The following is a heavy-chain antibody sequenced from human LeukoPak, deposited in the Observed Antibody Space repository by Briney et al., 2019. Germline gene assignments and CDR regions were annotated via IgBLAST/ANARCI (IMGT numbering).Heavy chain of an antibody. CDR3: ARTGYNLYFDY. CDR1: GYTFTDYY. J-gene: IGHJ4*02. D-gene: IGHD1-14*01. Sequence: ASVKVSCKASGYTFTDYYLHWVRQAPGQGLEWMGWINPNSGGTNYAQTFQGRVTMTRDTSITTAYLELSRLRSDDTAVYYCARTGYNLYFDYWGQGTLVTVSS. V-gene: IGHV1-2*02. CDR2: INPNSGGT.